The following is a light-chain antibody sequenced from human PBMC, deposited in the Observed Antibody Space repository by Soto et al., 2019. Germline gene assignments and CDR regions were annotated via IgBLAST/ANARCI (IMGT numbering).Light chain of an antibody. CDR3: QHYGSSPPYT. J-gene: IGKJ2*01. Sequence: EVVLTQSPGTLSLSPGERATLSCRASQSVSNNYFAWYQQKPGQAPRLLIFGSSDRATGIPDRFSDSGAGTDFTLNISRLETEDFVVYYCQHYGSSPPYTFGQGTKLENK. V-gene: IGKV3-20*01. CDR1: QSVSNNY. CDR2: GSS.